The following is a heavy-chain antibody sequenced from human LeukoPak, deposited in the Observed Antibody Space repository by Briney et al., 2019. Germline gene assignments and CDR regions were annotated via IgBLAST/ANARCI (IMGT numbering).Heavy chain of an antibody. CDR1: GFTFSGYG. CDR3: AKDLLTHSGSYPFDY. D-gene: IGHD1-26*01. J-gene: IGHJ4*02. CDR2: ISYDGSNK. Sequence: PGGSLRLSCAASGFTFSGYGMHWVRQAPGKGLEWVAVISYDGSNKYYADSVKGRFTISRDNSKNTLYLQMNSLRAEDTAVYYCAKDLLTHSGSYPFDYWGQGTPVTVSS. V-gene: IGHV3-30*18.